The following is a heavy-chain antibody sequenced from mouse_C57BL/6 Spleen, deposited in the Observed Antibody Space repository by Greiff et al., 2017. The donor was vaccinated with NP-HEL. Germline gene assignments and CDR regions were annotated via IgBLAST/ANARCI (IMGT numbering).Heavy chain of an antibody. D-gene: IGHD1-1*01. V-gene: IGHV5-9*01. CDR1: GFTFSSYT. CDR3: AMITTVVAKGYFDY. Sequence: EVQVVESGGGLVKPGGSLKLSCAASGFTFSSYTMSWVRQTPEKRLEWVATISGGGGNTYYPDSVKGRFTISRDNAKNTLYLQMSSLRSEDTALYYCAMITTVVAKGYFDYWGQGTTLTVSS. CDR2: ISGGGGNT. J-gene: IGHJ2*01.